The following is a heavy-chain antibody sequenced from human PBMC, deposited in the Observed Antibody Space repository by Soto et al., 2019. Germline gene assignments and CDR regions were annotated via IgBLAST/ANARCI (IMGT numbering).Heavy chain of an antibody. J-gene: IGHJ4*02. CDR3: AKGAQSGWYDY. CDR1: GFTFSNYG. CDR2: MSYDGSNK. D-gene: IGHD6-19*01. V-gene: IGHV3-30*18. Sequence: WSLRLSCAASGFTFSNYGIHWVRQAPGKGLEWVAVMSYDGSNKFYADSVKGRFTISRDNSKNTLYLQMNSLRGEDTAVYYCAKGAQSGWYDYWGQGTLVTVSS.